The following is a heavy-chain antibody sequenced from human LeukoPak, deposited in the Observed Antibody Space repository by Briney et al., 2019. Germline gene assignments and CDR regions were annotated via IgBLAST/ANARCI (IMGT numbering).Heavy chain of an antibody. V-gene: IGHV4-34*01. Sequence: SETLSLTCAVYGGSFSGFYWTWIRQPPGKGLEWIGEINHSGSTNYNPSLKTRVTISVDTSKNQFSLKLSSVTAADTAVYYCARRTLPYYYDSSGYQGNWFDPWAREPWSPSPQ. CDR3: ARRTLPYYYDSSGYQGNWFDP. CDR1: GGSFSGFY. D-gene: IGHD3-22*01. CDR2: INHSGST. J-gene: IGHJ5*02.